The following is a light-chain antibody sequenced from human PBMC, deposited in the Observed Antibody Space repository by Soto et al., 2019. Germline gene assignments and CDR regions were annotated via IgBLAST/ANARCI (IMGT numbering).Light chain of an antibody. Sequence: ETVMTQSPGTLSVKKGERATISCRASQSISIHLAWYQQKPGQAPSLLIYYTSTRATGIPARFSGSGSGTEFTPTISSLQSEDFAVYYCQQYSTWPPITFGQGTRLEVK. CDR1: QSISIH. J-gene: IGKJ5*01. CDR2: YTS. CDR3: QQYSTWPPIT. V-gene: IGKV3-15*01.